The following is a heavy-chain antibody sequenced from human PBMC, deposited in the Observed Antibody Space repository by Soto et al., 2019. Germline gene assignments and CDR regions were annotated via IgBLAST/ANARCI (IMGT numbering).Heavy chain of an antibody. V-gene: IGHV1-69*12. J-gene: IGHJ4*02. D-gene: IGHD1-26*01. CDR2: LLPIFGTA. CDR1: GGTFSSYA. CDR3: ARSRPPPGAAPSYFDY. Sequence: QVQLVQSGAEVKKPGSSVKVSCKASGGTFSSYAISWVRQAPGQGLEWMGGLLPIFGTANYAQKFQGRVPITADASRSTAYRELSSLRSEDTAVYYCARSRPPPGAAPSYFDYWGQGTLVTVSS.